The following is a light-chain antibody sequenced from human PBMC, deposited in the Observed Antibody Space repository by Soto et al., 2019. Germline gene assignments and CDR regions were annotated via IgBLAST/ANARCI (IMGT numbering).Light chain of an antibody. V-gene: IGKV1-5*03. Sequence: DIQMTQSPSTLSASAGDRVTITCRASQTINSWLAWYQHKPGKAPKLLIYKASSLESGVPSRFSGSGSGTEFTLTISSLQPDDFATYYCQQSYSTPITFGPGTKVDIK. CDR1: QTINSW. J-gene: IGKJ3*01. CDR2: KAS. CDR3: QQSYSTPIT.